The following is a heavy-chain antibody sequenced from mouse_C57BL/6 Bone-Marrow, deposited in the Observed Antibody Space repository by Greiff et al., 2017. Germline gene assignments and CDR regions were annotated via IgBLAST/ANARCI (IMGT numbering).Heavy chain of an antibody. Sequence: QVQLQQPGAELVKPGASVKVSCKASGYTFTSYWMHWVKQRPGQGLEWIGRIHPSDSDTNYNQKFKGKATLTVDKSSSTAYMQLSSLTSEDAAVYCLAIGPVVALARDYWGQGTSVTVSS. CDR2: IHPSDSDT. V-gene: IGHV1-74*01. D-gene: IGHD1-1*01. J-gene: IGHJ4*01. CDR3: AIGPVVALARDY. CDR1: GYTFTSYW.